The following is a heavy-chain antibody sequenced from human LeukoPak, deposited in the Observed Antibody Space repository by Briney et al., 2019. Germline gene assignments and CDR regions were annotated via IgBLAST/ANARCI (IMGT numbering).Heavy chain of an antibody. D-gene: IGHD6-13*01. V-gene: IGHV4-4*02. Sequence: SGTLSLTCAVSGGSISSSNWWSWVRQPPGKGLEWIGEIYHSGSTNYNPSLKSRVTISVDKSKNQFSLKLSSVTAADTAVYYCARLAAAGTRYYYYMDVWGKGTTVTISS. CDR1: GGSISSSNW. J-gene: IGHJ6*03. CDR2: IYHSGST. CDR3: ARLAAAGTRYYYYMDV.